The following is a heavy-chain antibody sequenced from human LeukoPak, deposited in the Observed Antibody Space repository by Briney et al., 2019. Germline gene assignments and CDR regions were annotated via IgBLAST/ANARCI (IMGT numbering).Heavy chain of an antibody. CDR3: ARSLATTGYWYFDL. CDR2: IYYSGST. D-gene: IGHD4-17*01. V-gene: IGHV4-39*07. J-gene: IGHJ2*01. CDR1: GGSISSSSYY. Sequence: PSETLSLTCTVSGGSISSSSYYWGWIRQPPGKGLEWIGSIYYSGSTYYNPSLKSRVTISVDTSKNQFSLKLSSVTAVDTALYYCARSLATTGYWYFDLWGRGAPVTVSS.